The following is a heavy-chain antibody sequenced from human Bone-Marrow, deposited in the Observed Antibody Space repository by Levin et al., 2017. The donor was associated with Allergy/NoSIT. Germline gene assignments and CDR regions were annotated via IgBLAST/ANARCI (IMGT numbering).Heavy chain of an antibody. CDR1: GSTLSELA. V-gene: IGHV1-24*01. Sequence: GGSLRLSCKVSGSTLSELAIHWVRQAAGKGLEWMGGFDPKRAETIYAQRLQGRVTMTEDTSTDTAFLELRSLRSEDTAVYYCATDHGDYGFDYWGQGTLLTVSS. CDR2: FDPKRAET. J-gene: IGHJ4*02. D-gene: IGHD4-17*01. CDR3: ATDHGDYGFDY.